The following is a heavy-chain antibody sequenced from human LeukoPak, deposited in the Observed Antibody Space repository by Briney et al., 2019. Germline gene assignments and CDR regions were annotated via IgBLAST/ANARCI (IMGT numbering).Heavy chain of an antibody. CDR1: GYTFTSYG. J-gene: IGHJ4*02. D-gene: IGHD6-19*01. Sequence: GASVKVSCKASGYTFTSYGISWLRQAPGQGLEWMGWISGYNGDTNYAQKLQGRVTVTTDTSTSTAYMELRSLGSDDTAVYYCAREGSSGWCVYWGQGTLVTVSS. CDR2: ISGYNGDT. CDR3: AREGSSGWCVY. V-gene: IGHV1-18*01.